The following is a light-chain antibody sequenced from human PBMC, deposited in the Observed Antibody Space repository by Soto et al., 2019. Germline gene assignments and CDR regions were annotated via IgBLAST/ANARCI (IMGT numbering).Light chain of an antibody. J-gene: IGKJ5*01. V-gene: IGKV3-15*01. Sequence: EVVLTQSPATLSVSPGEGATLSCRASQSVTINLAWYQQKPGQAPRLLIYTASTRATGVPARFSGSGSGTEFTLTIGSLQSEDFAVYYCQQYNNWPITFSQGTRLEIK. CDR3: QQYNNWPIT. CDR1: QSVTIN. CDR2: TAS.